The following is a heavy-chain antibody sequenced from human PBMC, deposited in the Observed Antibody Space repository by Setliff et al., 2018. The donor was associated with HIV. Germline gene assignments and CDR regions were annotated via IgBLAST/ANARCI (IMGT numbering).Heavy chain of an antibody. V-gene: IGHV4-34*01. CDR1: GGPLTDHY. D-gene: IGHD6-13*01. CDR2: VHHTGYL. J-gene: IGHJ6*02. CDR3: TGPAMAAAGPLEYYYYYGMDV. Sequence: SETLSLTCAVHGGPLTDHYWNWIRQSPGKGLEWIAEVHHTGYLNYNPSLKSRVTISRDPSTKQFSLKMTSMTAADTAVYYCTGPAMAAAGPLEYYYYYGMDVWGQGTTVTVSS.